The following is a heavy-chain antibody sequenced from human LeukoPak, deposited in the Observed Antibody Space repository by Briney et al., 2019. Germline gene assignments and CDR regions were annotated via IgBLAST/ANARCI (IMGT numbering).Heavy chain of an antibody. J-gene: IGHJ4*02. CDR2: IYYSGST. CDR1: SHW. D-gene: IGHD5-24*01. V-gene: IGHV4-28*01. CDR3: ARSRGETEFDY. Sequence: SHWMGWVRQPPGKGLEWIGYIYYSGSTYYNPSLKSRVTMSVDTSKNQFSLKLSSVTAVDTAVYYCARSRGETEFDYWGQGTLVTVSS.